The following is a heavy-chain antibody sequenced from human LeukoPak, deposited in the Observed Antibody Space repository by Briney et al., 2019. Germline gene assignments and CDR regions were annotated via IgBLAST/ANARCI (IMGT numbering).Heavy chain of an antibody. CDR1: GFTFNTYT. Sequence: GGSLRLSCAASGFTFNTYTMNRVRQAPGQGLEWVSSISRSGNYTYYADSVRGRFTISRDNAKNSLYLQVNSLRAEDTAVYYCASHVVGPPAIGWFDPWGQGTLVTVSS. V-gene: IGHV3-21*01. CDR3: ASHVVGPPAIGWFDP. J-gene: IGHJ5*02. CDR2: ISRSGNYT. D-gene: IGHD2-2*02.